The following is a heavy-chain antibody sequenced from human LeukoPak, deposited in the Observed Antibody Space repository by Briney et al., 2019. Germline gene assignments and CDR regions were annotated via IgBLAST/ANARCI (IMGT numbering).Heavy chain of an antibody. CDR1: GGSISSSSYY. D-gene: IGHD4-17*01. J-gene: IGHJ4*02. CDR2: IYYSGNT. CDR3: ARERPYGDYFDY. Sequence: SETLSLTCTVSGGSISSSSYYWGWVRQPPGKGLEWIGSIYYSGNTYYNPSLKSRVTISVDTSKNQFSLKLSSVTVADTAVYYCARERPYGDYFDYWGQGTLVTVSS. V-gene: IGHV4-39*07.